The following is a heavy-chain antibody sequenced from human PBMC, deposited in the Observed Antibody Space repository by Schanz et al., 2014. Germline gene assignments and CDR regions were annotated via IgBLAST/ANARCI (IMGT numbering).Heavy chain of an antibody. J-gene: IGHJ4*02. CDR2: IKQDESER. V-gene: IGHV3-7*01. D-gene: IGHD3-3*01. CDR1: GFTFGNFF. Sequence: EVQLVESGGGLVQPGGSLRLSCAASGFTFGNFFMSWVRQAPGKGLEWVANIKQDESERSYVDSVKGRFTISRDNAKNSLYLQMNSLRAEDTAVYYCARVKGGYYPFDYWGQGTLVTVSS. CDR3: ARVKGGYYPFDY.